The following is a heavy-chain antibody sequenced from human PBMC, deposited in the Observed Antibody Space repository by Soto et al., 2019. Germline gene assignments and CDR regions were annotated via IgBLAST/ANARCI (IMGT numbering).Heavy chain of an antibody. Sequence: SXKVSFKASGYTXSGYYMDWVRQAPGQGLEWMGWIIPDNGVTNYAKKFQGRVTMTRDTSTRKAYIELSRLTSDDTAVYYCARDSRSGYDYHSYEYWGQGALGTVSS. D-gene: IGHD5-12*01. J-gene: IGHJ4*02. V-gene: IGHV1-2*02. CDR1: GYTXSGYY. CDR3: ARDSRSGYDYHSYEY. CDR2: IIPDNGVT.